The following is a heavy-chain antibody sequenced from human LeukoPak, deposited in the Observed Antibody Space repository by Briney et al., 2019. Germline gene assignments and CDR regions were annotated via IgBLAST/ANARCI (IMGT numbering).Heavy chain of an antibody. Sequence: SETLSLTCTVSGGSISSSSYYWGWIRQPPGKGLEWIGSIYYSGSTYYNPSLKSRVTISVDTSKNQFSLKLSSVTAADTAVYYCARASYDSSGYYSTLYFDYWGQGTLVTVSS. CDR2: IYYSGST. V-gene: IGHV4-39*07. CDR1: GGSISSSSYY. D-gene: IGHD3-22*01. CDR3: ARASYDSSGYYSTLYFDY. J-gene: IGHJ4*02.